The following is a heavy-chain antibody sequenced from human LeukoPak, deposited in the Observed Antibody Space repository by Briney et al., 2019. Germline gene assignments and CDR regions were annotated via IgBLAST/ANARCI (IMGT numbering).Heavy chain of an antibody. J-gene: IGHJ6*03. V-gene: IGHV1-69*05. CDR1: GGTFSSYA. Sequence: ASVKVSCKASGGTFSSYAISWVRQAPGQGLEWMGGISPIFGTANYAQKVQGRVTITTDEATSTAYMELSSLRSEDTAVYYCASVYYPFCSGGSSVFRLYYYYLDVWGKGTTVTVSS. D-gene: IGHD2-15*01. CDR3: ASVYYPFCSGGSSVFRLYYYYLDV. CDR2: ISPIFGTA.